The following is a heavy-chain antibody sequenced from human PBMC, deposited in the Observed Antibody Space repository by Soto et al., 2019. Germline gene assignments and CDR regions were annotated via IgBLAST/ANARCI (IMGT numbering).Heavy chain of an antibody. CDR2: ISYDGGKK. V-gene: IGHV3-30*18. Sequence: GGSLRLSCAASGFTFSSYGMQWVRQAPGKGLEWVALISYDGGKKYYADSVKGRFTISRDNSKNTLYLQVNSLRAEDTAVYYCAKEPLTYCGGDCYSWSPYYFDYWGQGTLVTVSS. CDR1: GFTFSSYG. D-gene: IGHD2-21*02. CDR3: AKEPLTYCGGDCYSWSPYYFDY. J-gene: IGHJ4*02.